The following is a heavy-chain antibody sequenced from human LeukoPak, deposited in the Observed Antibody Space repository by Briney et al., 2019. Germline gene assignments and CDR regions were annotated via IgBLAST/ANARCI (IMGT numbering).Heavy chain of an antibody. CDR1: GFTFSSYG. CDR3: ARVGYSYPLRYFDY. J-gene: IGHJ4*02. D-gene: IGHD5-18*01. CDR2: ISYDGSNK. V-gene: IGHV3-30*03. Sequence: GTSLRLSCAASGFTFSSYGVHWVRQAPGKGLEWVAVISYDGSNKYYADSVKGRFTTSRDNSKDTLYLQMNSLRAEDTAVYYCARVGYSYPLRYFDYWGQGTLVTVSS.